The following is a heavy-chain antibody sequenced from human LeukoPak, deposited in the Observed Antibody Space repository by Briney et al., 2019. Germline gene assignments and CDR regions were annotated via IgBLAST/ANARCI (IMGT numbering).Heavy chain of an antibody. J-gene: IGHJ4*02. CDR1: GYTFTDYY. CDR3: ATWCSSTSCPYYFDY. CDR2: VDPEDGET. D-gene: IGHD2-2*01. Sequence: ATVKISXKVSGYTFTDYYMHWVQQAPGKGLEWMGLVDPEDGETIYAEKFQGRVTITADTSTDTAYMELSSLRSEDTAVYYCATWCSSTSCPYYFDYWGQGTLVTVSS. V-gene: IGHV1-69-2*01.